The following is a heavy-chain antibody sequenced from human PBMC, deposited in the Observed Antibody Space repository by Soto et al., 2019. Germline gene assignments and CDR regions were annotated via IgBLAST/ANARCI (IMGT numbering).Heavy chain of an antibody. V-gene: IGHV1-69*13. CDR1: GGTFSTYA. J-gene: IGHJ5*02. CDR2: IIPIFGTA. D-gene: IGHD2-2*02. Sequence: ASVKVSCKASGGTFSTYAISWVRQAPGQGLEWMGGIIPIFGTANYAQKFQGRVTITADESTSTAYMELSSLRSEDTAVYYCARGDIVVVPAAIGVGKMPVLGASARLDPWGQGTLVTVSS. CDR3: ARGDIVVVPAAIGVGKMPVLGASARLDP.